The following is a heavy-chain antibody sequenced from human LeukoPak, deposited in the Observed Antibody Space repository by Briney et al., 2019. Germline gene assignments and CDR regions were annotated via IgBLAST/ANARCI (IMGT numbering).Heavy chain of an antibody. J-gene: IGHJ6*04. V-gene: IGHV3-48*03. CDR3: AELGITMIGGV. CDR1: GFTFSSYE. D-gene: IGHD3-10*02. CDR2: ISSSGSTI. Sequence: GGSLRLSCAASGFTFSSYEMNWVRQAPGKGLEWVSYISSSGSTIYYADSVKGRFTISRDNAKDSLYLQMNSLRAEDTAVYYCAELGITMIGGVWGKGTTVTISS.